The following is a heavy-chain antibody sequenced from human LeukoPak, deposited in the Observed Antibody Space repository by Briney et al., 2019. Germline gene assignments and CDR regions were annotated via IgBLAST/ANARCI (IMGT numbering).Heavy chain of an antibody. D-gene: IGHD6-19*01. J-gene: IGHJ4*02. CDR1: GFTFSDYA. Sequence: GGSLRLSCAASGFTFSDYAMSWVRQDPGKGLVWVSRIKSDGSITSYADSGKGRFTISRDNSKNTLYLQMNSLRAEDTAVYYCARDQQWLGIGGYYFDYWGQGTLVTVSS. V-gene: IGHV3-74*01. CDR2: IKSDGSIT. CDR3: ARDQQWLGIGGYYFDY.